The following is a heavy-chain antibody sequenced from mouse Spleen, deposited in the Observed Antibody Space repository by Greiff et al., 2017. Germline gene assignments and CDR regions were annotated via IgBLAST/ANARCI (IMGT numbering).Heavy chain of an antibody. V-gene: IGHV1-82*01. Sequence: QVQLQQSGPELVKPGASVKISCKASGYAFSSSWMNWVKQRPGKGLEWIGRIYPGDGDTNYNGKFKGKATLTADKSSSTAYMQLSSLTSEDSAVYFCARSYYYGSPSYWYFDVWGAGTTVTVSS. CDR3: ARSYYYGSPSYWYFDV. J-gene: IGHJ1*01. D-gene: IGHD1-1*01. CDR1: GYAFSSSW. CDR2: IYPGDGDT.